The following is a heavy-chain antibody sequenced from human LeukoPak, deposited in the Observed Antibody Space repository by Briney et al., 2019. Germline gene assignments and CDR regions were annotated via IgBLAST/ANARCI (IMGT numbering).Heavy chain of an antibody. CDR3: ARSLTGGPYDAFDI. CDR2: FDPEDGET. J-gene: IGHJ3*02. V-gene: IGHV1-24*01. Sequence: ASVKVSCKVSGYTLTELSMHWVRQAPGKGLEWMGGFDPEDGETIYAQKFQGRVTMTEDTSTDTAYMELSSLRSEDTAVYYCARSLTGGPYDAFDIWGQGTMVTVSS. CDR1: GYTLTELS. D-gene: IGHD3-9*01.